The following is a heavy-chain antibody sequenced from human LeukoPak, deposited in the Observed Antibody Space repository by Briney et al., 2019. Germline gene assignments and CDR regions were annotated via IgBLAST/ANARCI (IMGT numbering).Heavy chain of an antibody. J-gene: IGHJ4*02. V-gene: IGHV4-31*03. CDR1: GGSISSGGYS. CDR3: ARDYYDSSGYYSGLRY. CDR2: IYYSGST. D-gene: IGHD3-22*01. Sequence: TSSETLSLTCTVSGGSISSGGYSWSWIRQHPGKGLEWIGYIYYSGSTYYNPSLKSRVTISVDTSKNQFSLKLSSVTAADTAAYYCARDYYDSSGYYSGLRYWGQGTLVTVSS.